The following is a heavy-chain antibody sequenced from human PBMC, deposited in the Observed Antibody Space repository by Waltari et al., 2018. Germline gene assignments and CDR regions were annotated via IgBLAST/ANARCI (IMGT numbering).Heavy chain of an antibody. CDR3: ARDREATYNVYYYYMDV. Sequence: QVQLVQSGAEVKEPGASVKVSCKASGYTFTAHHIHWMRQAPGQGLEWMGWINPNRGDTNNAQKLEGRVTMTRDTSISTAYMELSRLRSDDTAMYYCARDREATYNVYYYYMDVWGKGTTVTVSS. J-gene: IGHJ6*03. D-gene: IGHD1-1*01. CDR2: INPNRGDT. V-gene: IGHV1-2*02. CDR1: GYTFTAHH.